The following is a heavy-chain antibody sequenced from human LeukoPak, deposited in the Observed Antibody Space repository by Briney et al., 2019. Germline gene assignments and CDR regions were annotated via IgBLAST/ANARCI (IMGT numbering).Heavy chain of an antibody. V-gene: IGHV3-23*01. CDR2: ISGSGGST. D-gene: IGHD5-12*01. CDR1: GFTFSSYA. Sequence: GGSLRLSCAASGFTFSSYAMSWVRQAPGKGLEWVSAISGSGGSTYYADSVKGRFTISRDNSKNTLYLQMNGLRAEDTAVYYCAKETWVIVATIQGYFDYWGQGTLVTVSS. J-gene: IGHJ4*02. CDR3: AKETWVIVATIQGYFDY.